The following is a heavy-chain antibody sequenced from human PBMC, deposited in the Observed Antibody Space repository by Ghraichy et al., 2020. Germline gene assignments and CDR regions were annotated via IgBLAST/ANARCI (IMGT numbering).Heavy chain of an antibody. CDR2: IFYTGST. Sequence: SETLSLTCTVSGGSITSSGYYWGWVRQTPSKGLEWIGSIFYTGSTYYNPSLESRVTIPVDTSKNQLSLTLSSVTAVDTAIYYCARHLHSHHYDVWGQGTVFTVSS. V-gene: IGHV4-39*01. J-gene: IGHJ3*01. CDR3: ARHLHSHHYDV. CDR1: GGSITSSGYY.